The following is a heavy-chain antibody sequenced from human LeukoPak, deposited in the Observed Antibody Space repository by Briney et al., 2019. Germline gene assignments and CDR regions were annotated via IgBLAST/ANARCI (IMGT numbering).Heavy chain of an antibody. J-gene: IGHJ4*02. CDR2: INPSGGST. D-gene: IGHD3-10*01. Sequence: ASVKVSCKASGYTFTGYYMHWVRQAPGQGLEWMGIINPSGGSTSYAQKFQGRVTMTRDMSTSTVYMELSSLRSEDTAVYYCHPEGRFGENSWFDYWGQGTLVTVSS. CDR3: HPEGRFGENSWFDY. CDR1: GYTFTGYY. V-gene: IGHV1-46*01.